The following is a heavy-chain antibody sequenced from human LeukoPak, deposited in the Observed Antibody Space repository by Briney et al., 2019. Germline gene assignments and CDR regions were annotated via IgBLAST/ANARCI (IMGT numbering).Heavy chain of an antibody. D-gene: IGHD3-22*01. J-gene: IGHJ6*02. V-gene: IGHV3-21*01. Sequence: GGSLRLSCAASEFNSDNTWMNWVRQAPGKGLEWVSSISSSSSYIYYADSVKGRFTISRDNAKNSLYLQMNSLRAEDTAVYYCARDLHYYDSSGYYHLYYYYGMDVWGQGTTVTVSS. CDR2: ISSSSSYI. CDR3: ARDLHYYDSSGYYHLYYYYGMDV. CDR1: EFNSDNTW.